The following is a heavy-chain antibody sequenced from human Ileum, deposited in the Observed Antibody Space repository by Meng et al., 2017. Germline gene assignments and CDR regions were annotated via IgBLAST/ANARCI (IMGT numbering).Heavy chain of an antibody. CDR3: ARGAIGTRPFDY. Sequence: QVQLEESGPGLVKPSGTLSLTCAVSGGSISTNWWNWVRQPPGKGLEWIGEIYHSGAFNYNPFLRSRVTISVDKSKNQLSLKLGSLTAADTAVYYCARGAIGTRPFDYWGQGTLVTVSS. D-gene: IGHD2-21*01. J-gene: IGHJ4*02. V-gene: IGHV4-4*02. CDR2: IYHSGAF. CDR1: GGSISTNW.